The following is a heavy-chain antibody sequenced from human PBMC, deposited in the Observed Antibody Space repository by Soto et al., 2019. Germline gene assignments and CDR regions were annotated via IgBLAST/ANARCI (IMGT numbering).Heavy chain of an antibody. CDR3: AIYGGNSVYFDY. D-gene: IGHD4-17*01. V-gene: IGHV4-4*02. Sequence: SETLSLTCAVSGGSISSSNWWSWVRQPPGKGLEWIGYIYYSGSTNYNPSLKSRVTISVDTSKNQFSLKLSSVTAADTAVYYCAIYGGNSVYFDYWGQGTLVTVSS. CDR2: IYYSGST. CDR1: GGSISSSNW. J-gene: IGHJ4*02.